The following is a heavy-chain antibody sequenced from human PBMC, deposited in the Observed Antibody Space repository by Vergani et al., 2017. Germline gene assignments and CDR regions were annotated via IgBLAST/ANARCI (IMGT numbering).Heavy chain of an antibody. CDR1: GYTFTSYG. Sequence: QVQLVQSGAEVKKPGASVKVSCKASGYTFTSYGISWVRQAPGQGLEWMGWISAYNGNTNYAQKLQGRGTMTTDTSTSTAYMELRSLRSDDTAVYYCASAWRLYYDFWSGYDYWGQGTLVTVSS. CDR3: ASAWRLYYDFWSGYDY. CDR2: ISAYNGNT. V-gene: IGHV1-18*01. D-gene: IGHD3-3*01. J-gene: IGHJ4*02.